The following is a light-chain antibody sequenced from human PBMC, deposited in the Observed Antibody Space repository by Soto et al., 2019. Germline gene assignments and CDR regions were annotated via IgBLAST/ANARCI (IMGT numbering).Light chain of an antibody. CDR2: GTS. J-gene: IGKJ2*01. CDR1: ETVTSDY. CDR3: QQCAFTPYT. V-gene: IGKV3-20*01. Sequence: EIVLTQSPGTLSLSPGESASISCRTSETVTSDYFAWFQQKRGQPPRLLLYGTSNRATGIPDRFSGSRSGPDFTLTITRVAPEDFAVYYCQQCAFTPYTFGQGTNVEIK.